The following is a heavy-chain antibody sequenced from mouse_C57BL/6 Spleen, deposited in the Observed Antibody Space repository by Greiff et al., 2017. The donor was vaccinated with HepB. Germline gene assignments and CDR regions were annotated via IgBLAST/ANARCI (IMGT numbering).Heavy chain of an antibody. Sequence: EVQLQESGGGLVQPGGSMKLSCAASGFTFSDAWMDWVRQSPEKGLEWVAEIRNKANNHATYYAESVKGRFTISRDDSKSSVYLQMNNLRAEDDGSNYCREGNYEAWFADWGQGTLVTVSA. CDR2: IRNKANNHAT. V-gene: IGHV6-6*01. D-gene: IGHD2-1*01. J-gene: IGHJ3*01. CDR1: GFTFSDAW. CDR3: REGNYEAWFAD.